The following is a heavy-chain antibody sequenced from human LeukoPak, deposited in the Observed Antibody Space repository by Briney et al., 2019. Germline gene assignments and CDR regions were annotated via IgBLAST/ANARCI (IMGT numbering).Heavy chain of an antibody. J-gene: IGHJ6*03. CDR3: ARGRSISSYMDV. Sequence: SVKVSCKASGGTFSSYAISWVRQAPGQGLEWMGGIIPIFGTANYAQKFQGRVTITTDESTSTAYMELSSLKSEDTAVYYCARGRSISSYMDVWGKGTTVTVSS. V-gene: IGHV1-69*05. CDR2: IIPIFGTA. D-gene: IGHD6-6*01. CDR1: GGTFSSYA.